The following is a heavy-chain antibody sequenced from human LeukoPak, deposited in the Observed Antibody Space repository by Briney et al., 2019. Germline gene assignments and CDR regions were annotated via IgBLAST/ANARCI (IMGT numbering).Heavy chain of an antibody. CDR1: GGSISSYY. V-gene: IGHV4-4*07. CDR3: ARRQTFDWLGPDAFDI. Sequence: SETLSLTCTVSGGSISSYYWSWIRQPAGKGLEWIGRIYTSGSTNYNPSLKSRVTISVDSSKNQFPLKLSSVTAADTAVYYCARRQTFDWLGPDAFDILRQATMVSVSS. D-gene: IGHD3-9*01. CDR2: IYTSGST. J-gene: IGHJ3*02.